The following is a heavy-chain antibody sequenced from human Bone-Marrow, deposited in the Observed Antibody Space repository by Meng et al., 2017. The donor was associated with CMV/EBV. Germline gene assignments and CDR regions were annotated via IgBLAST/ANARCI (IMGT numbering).Heavy chain of an antibody. J-gene: IGHJ5*02. Sequence: GSLRLSCTVSGGSISSSSYYWGWIRQPPGKGLEWIGSIYYSGSTYYNPSLKSRVTISVDTSKNQFSLKLSSVTAADTAVYYCARHGRSSWYTFDANWFDPWGQGTLVTVSS. CDR3: ARHGRSSWYTFDANWFDP. V-gene: IGHV4-39*01. CDR2: IYYSGST. CDR1: GGSISSSSYY. D-gene: IGHD6-19*01.